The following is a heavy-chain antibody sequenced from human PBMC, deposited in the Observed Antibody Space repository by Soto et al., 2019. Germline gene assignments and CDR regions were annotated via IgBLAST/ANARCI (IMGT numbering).Heavy chain of an antibody. Sequence: SETLSLTCAVSGGFTSTNNWWSWVRQPPGKGLEWIGDAYHSGSTEYNPSLKSRVSISVDKSKNQISLKLTSATAADTAVYYCARSPPSSYYGGSGTFDYWGQGTLVTV. CDR1: GGFTSTNNW. CDR2: AYHSGST. V-gene: IGHV4-4*02. J-gene: IGHJ4*02. D-gene: IGHD3-10*01. CDR3: ARSPPSSYYGGSGTFDY.